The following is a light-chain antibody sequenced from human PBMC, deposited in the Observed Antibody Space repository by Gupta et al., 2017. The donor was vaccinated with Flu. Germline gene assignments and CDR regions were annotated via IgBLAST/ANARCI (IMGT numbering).Light chain of an antibody. CDR3: AESDDSLNGPL. J-gene: IGLJ2*01. CDR2: ANN. CDR1: SSNIGSNT. Sequence: QSVLTQPPSASGTPGQRVIISCSGSSSNIGSNTVSWYQQLPGTAPNLLSYANNQRPSGVPDRFSGSKAGTSASPDISGLQSEDEADYYCAESDDSLNGPLFGGGTKLTVL. V-gene: IGLV1-44*01.